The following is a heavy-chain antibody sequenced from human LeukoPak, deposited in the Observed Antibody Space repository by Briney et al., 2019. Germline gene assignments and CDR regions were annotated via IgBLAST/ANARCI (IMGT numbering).Heavy chain of an antibody. V-gene: IGHV3-23*01. CDR2: ISGNGDSA. CDR3: PRKYDSSGYFDY. CDR1: GFTFIRYA. Sequence: GGSLRLSCEASGFTFIRYAMSWVRQAPGKGLEWVSTISGNGDSAYYADSVKGRFAISRDNSKNTLYLQMDSLRAEDTAVYYCPRKYDSSGYFDYWGQGTLVTVSS. D-gene: IGHD3-22*01. J-gene: IGHJ4*02.